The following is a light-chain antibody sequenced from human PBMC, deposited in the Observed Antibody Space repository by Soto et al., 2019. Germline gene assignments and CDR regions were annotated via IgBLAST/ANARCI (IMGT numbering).Light chain of an antibody. J-gene: IGKJ5*01. Sequence: DIQMTQSPSSVSASVGDRVTISCRASEDINSRLAWYQQKPGNAPKLLIYAAFILQSGVPSRFSGYGSGTDFTLSIISPQPEDFVTYYCQQADSFPITFGQGTRLEIK. CDR1: EDINSR. CDR2: AAF. CDR3: QQADSFPIT. V-gene: IGKV1-12*01.